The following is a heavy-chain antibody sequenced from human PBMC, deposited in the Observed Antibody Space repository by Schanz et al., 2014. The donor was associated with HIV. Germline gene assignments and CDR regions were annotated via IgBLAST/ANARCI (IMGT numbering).Heavy chain of an antibody. D-gene: IGHD6-13*01. CDR3: ARPPAAAGPFDY. J-gene: IGHJ4*02. Sequence: QLQLQESGPGLVKPSETLSLTCTVSGGSISSSSYYWGWIRQPPGKGLEWIGSIYYSGTTYYNPPIKSRVPISVDPTKNQFSLKLSSGTAADTAVYYCARPPAAAGPFDYWGQGTLVTVSS. CDR1: GGSISSSSYY. CDR2: IYYSGTT. V-gene: IGHV4-39*01.